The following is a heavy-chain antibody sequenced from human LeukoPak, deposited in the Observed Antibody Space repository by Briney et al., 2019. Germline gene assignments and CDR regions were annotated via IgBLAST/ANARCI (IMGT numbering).Heavy chain of an antibody. J-gene: IGHJ4*02. Sequence: GGSLRLSCAASGFTFSSYGIHWVRQTPGEGLEWVAVISYDGSNKYYADSVKGRFTISRDNSKNTLYLQMNSLRAEDTAVYYCARARGDFWTPGTYFDYWGQGTLVTVSS. V-gene: IGHV3-30*03. CDR2: ISYDGSNK. CDR1: GFTFSSYG. D-gene: IGHD3-3*01. CDR3: ARARGDFWTPGTYFDY.